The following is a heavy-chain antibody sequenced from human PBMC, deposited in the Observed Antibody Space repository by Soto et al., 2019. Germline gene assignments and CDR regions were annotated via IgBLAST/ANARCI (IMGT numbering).Heavy chain of an antibody. Sequence: GGSLRLSCAASGFTFSSYAMSWVRQAPGKGLEWVSAISGSGGSTYYADSVQGRFTISRDNSKNTLYLQMNSLSAEDTAVYYCAKAAKGQKGSSNHNWFDPWGQGSLVTVSS. J-gene: IGHJ5*02. D-gene: IGHD3-10*01. CDR3: AKAAKGQKGSSNHNWFDP. CDR2: ISGSGGST. V-gene: IGHV3-23*01. CDR1: GFTFSSYA.